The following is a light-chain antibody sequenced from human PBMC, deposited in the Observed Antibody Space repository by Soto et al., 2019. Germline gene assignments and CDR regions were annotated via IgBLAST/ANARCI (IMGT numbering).Light chain of an antibody. J-gene: IGLJ2*01. Sequence: QSALTQPASVSGSPGQSITISCTGTSSDVGGYNYVSWYQQHPGKVPKLIIYEVSNRPPGVSNRFSGSKSGNTASLTISGLQAEDGGDYYCSLYTTSSTLLFGGGTKVTVL. CDR3: SLYTTSSTLL. V-gene: IGLV2-14*01. CDR1: SSDVGGYNY. CDR2: EVS.